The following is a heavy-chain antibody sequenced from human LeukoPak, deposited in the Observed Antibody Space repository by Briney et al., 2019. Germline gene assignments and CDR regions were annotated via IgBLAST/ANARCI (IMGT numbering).Heavy chain of an antibody. CDR1: VGSISSSTYY. V-gene: IGHV4-39*01. Sequence: SETLSLTCTVSVGSISSSTYYWGWIRQPPGKGLEWIGDIYYGGSTYYNPSLKSRVTISVDTSKNQFSLKLNSVTAADTAVYYCARRGSSGRTFDYWGQGTLVTVSS. CDR2: IYYGGST. D-gene: IGHD6-19*01. J-gene: IGHJ4*02. CDR3: ARRGSSGRTFDY.